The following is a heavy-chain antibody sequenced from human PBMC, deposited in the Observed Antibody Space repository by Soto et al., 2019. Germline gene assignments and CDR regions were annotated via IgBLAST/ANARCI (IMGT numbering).Heavy chain of an antibody. J-gene: IGHJ6*02. D-gene: IGHD2-8*01. V-gene: IGHV1-18*04. CDR2: ISVYTGNT. Sequence: QVQLVQSGGEVTKPGASVKVSCKSSGYTFTSYGVSWVRQAPGQGLEWLGWISVYTGNTKQAQKFQDRVTLTTEASTSPAYMELRILRSDDTAVYYCARDRCTTDKCYTHHFDVWGQGTTVTVS. CDR1: GYTFTSYG. CDR3: ARDRCTTDKCYTHHFDV.